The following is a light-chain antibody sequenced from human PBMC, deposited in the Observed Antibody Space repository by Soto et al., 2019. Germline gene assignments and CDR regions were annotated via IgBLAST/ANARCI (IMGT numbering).Light chain of an antibody. V-gene: IGKV1-39*01. CDR3: QQSCITLYT. CDR1: QILNNC. J-gene: IGKJ2*01. CDR2: GAF. Sequence: DILMTQSPSTLSASVGDRVTITCRASQILNNCLSWYQQKPGKAPNLLISGAFNLQSGVPSRFSGSGSGTDFTLTISSLQPEDFATYYCQQSCITLYTFGQGTSLEIK.